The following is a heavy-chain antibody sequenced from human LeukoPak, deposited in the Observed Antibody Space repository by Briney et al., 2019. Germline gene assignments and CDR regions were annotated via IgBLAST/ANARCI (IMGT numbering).Heavy chain of an antibody. CDR2: INHSGST. CDR3: ARGRGIMITFGGVIVSFGPDY. J-gene: IGHJ4*02. V-gene: IGHV4-34*01. D-gene: IGHD3-16*02. CDR1: GGSFSGYY. Sequence: SETLSLTCAVYGGSFSGYYWSWIRQPPGKGLEWIGEINHSGSTNYNPSLKSRVTISVDTSKNQFSLKLSSVTAADTAVYYCARGRGIMITFGGVIVSFGPDYWGQGTLVTVSS.